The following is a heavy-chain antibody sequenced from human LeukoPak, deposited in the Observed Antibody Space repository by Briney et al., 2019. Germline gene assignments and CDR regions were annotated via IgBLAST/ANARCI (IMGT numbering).Heavy chain of an antibody. J-gene: IGHJ4*02. Sequence: GGSLRLSCAASGLTFSSYAMSWVRQAPGKGLEWVSTIVNSGGSTYYADSVKGRFTISRDNSKNTVYLQMNSLRAEDTAVYYCAKDIHGDYGGLYYWGQGTLVTVSS. CDR1: GLTFSSYA. CDR2: IVNSGGST. D-gene: IGHD4-17*01. V-gene: IGHV3-23*01. CDR3: AKDIHGDYGGLYY.